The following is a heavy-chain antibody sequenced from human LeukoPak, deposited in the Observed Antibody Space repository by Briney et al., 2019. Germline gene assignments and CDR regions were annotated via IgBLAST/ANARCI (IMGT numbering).Heavy chain of an antibody. CDR1: GFTFTDAW. CDR3: STDSAGGV. Sequence: GGSLRLSCAASGFTFTDAWMTWVRQAPGKGLEWVGRIKSKTDGGAPDYAAAVKGRFTISRDDSKNTLYLQMDSLKTEDTALYYCSTDSAGGVWGQGTMVTVSS. D-gene: IGHD3-10*01. J-gene: IGHJ3*01. CDR2: IKSKTDGGAP. V-gene: IGHV3-15*01.